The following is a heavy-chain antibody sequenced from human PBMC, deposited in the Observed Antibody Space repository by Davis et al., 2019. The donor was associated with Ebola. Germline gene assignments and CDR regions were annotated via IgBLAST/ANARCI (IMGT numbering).Heavy chain of an antibody. CDR3: ARRLGTYCTSGSCYGFDY. Sequence: GESLKISCQASGYRFTSYWIGWVRQMPGKGLEWMGSIYPGDSDTKYSPSFQGQVIISADKSISTAFLQWSSLKASDTAMYYCARRLGTYCTSGSCYGFDYWGQGTLVTVSS. CDR2: IYPGDSDT. CDR1: GYRFTSYW. D-gene: IGHD2-15*01. V-gene: IGHV5-51*01. J-gene: IGHJ4*02.